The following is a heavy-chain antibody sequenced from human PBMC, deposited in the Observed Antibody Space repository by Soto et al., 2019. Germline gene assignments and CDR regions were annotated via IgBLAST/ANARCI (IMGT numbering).Heavy chain of an antibody. D-gene: IGHD3-16*02. V-gene: IGHV3-48*03. Sequence: EVQLVESGGGLVQPGGSLRLSCAASGFTFSSYEMNWVRQAPGNGLEWVSYISSGGSTIYYADSVRGRFTISRDNAKNSLYLQMNSLRAEDTAVYYCARDDSGYPSYFHYWGQGTLVTVSS. J-gene: IGHJ4*02. CDR1: GFTFSSYE. CDR2: ISSGGSTI. CDR3: ARDDSGYPSYFHY.